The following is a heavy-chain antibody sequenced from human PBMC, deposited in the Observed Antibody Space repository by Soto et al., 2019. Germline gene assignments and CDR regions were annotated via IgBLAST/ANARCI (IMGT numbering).Heavy chain of an antibody. CDR2: ISSSSSTI. J-gene: IGHJ5*02. CDR1: GFTFSSYS. D-gene: IGHD2-2*01. V-gene: IGHV3-48*02. CDR3: ASESAALNWFGP. Sequence: EVQLVESGGGLVQPGGSLRLSCAASGFTFSSYSMNWVRQAPGKGLEWVSYISSSSSTIYYADSVKGRFTISRDNAKNSLYLQMKSLRDENTAGYYCASESAALNWFGPWGQGTLVTVSS.